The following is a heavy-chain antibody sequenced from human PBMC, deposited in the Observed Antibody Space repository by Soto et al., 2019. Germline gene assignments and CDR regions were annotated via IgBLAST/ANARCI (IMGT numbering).Heavy chain of an antibody. D-gene: IGHD3-22*01. Sequence: PGRPNRLSCAASGITIRNYPVSWVRQAPGKGLDWVSGISGSGDRTYYADSAKGRFTISKDISRNSLSLQLDSLGVEDTAVYFCVKDDGGYPSTAPHWGQGTLVTVSS. CDR3: VKDDGGYPSTAPH. V-gene: IGHV3-23*01. CDR2: ISGSGDRT. CDR1: GITIRNYP. J-gene: IGHJ4*02.